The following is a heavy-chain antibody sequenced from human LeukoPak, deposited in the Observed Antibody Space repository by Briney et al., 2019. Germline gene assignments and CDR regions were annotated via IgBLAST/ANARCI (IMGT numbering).Heavy chain of an antibody. Sequence: SETLSLTCTVSGGSLSSSSYYWGWIRQPPGKGLEWIGSTYYSGSTYYNPSLKSRVTISVDTSKNQFSLKLSSVTAADTAVYYCASAGSGSYYPHLSFDYWGQGTLVTVSS. D-gene: IGHD3-10*01. CDR3: ASAGSGSYYPHLSFDY. CDR2: TYYSGST. CDR1: GGSLSSSSYY. J-gene: IGHJ4*02. V-gene: IGHV4-39*01.